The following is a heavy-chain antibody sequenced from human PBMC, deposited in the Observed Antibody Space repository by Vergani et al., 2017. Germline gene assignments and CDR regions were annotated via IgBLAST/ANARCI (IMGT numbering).Heavy chain of an antibody. Sequence: QVQLQESGPGLVKPSETLSLTCTVSGGSISSYYWSWIRQPPGKGLEWIGYSYYSGSTKYNPSLKSRVTISVDTSKNQFSLKLSSVTAADTAVYYSARGPSYDYCDYGVGPDWYFDLWGRGTLVTVSS. CDR3: ARGPSYDYCDYGVGPDWYFDL. CDR2: SYYSGST. J-gene: IGHJ2*01. CDR1: GGSISSYY. V-gene: IGHV4-59*01. D-gene: IGHD4-17*01.